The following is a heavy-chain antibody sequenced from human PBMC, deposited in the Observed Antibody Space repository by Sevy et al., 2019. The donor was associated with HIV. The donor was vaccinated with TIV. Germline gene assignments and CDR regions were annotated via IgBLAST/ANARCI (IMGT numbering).Heavy chain of an antibody. V-gene: IGHV3-23*01. Sequence: GESLKISCAASGFPLSSYGMSWVRQAPGKGLEWVSSITGGGDNTYADSVKGRFAISRDNSKNTLFLQMDSLRAEDTALYFCGKPVTATELWDYWGQGTLVTVSS. D-gene: IGHD2-21*02. CDR2: ITGGGDNT. CDR3: GKPVTATELWDY. J-gene: IGHJ4*02. CDR1: GFPLSSYG.